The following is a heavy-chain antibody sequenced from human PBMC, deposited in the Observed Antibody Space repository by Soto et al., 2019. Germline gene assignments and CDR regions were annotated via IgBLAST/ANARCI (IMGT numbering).Heavy chain of an antibody. D-gene: IGHD3-22*01. CDR1: GGTFSRHA. V-gene: IGHV1-69*01. Sequence: QVQLVQSGAAVRKPGSSVKVSCKASGGTFSRHAISWVRQAPGQGLEWMGGIIPMFGTANHAQKFQGRVKNIADESTSTAYLELSSLRSDDTAIYYCARGWGYDSSDYYYAYWGQGTVVIVSS. CDR2: IIPMFGTA. J-gene: IGHJ4*02. CDR3: ARGWGYDSSDYYYAY.